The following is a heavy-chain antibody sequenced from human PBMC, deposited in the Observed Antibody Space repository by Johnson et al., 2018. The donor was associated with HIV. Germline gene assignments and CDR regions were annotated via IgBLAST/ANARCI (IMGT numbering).Heavy chain of an antibody. CDR2: IKQDGREK. CDR3: ARDGLEVDAFDI. V-gene: IGHV3-7*01. CDR1: GFTFSAYW. D-gene: IGHD3-3*01. J-gene: IGHJ3*02. Sequence: VQLVESGGGLVQPGGSLRLSCAASGFTFSAYWMTWVRQAPGKGLEWVAKIKQDGREKYYVDSVKGRFTISRDNSKNTLYLQMNSLRAEDTAVYYCARDGLEVDAFDIWGQGTMVTVSS.